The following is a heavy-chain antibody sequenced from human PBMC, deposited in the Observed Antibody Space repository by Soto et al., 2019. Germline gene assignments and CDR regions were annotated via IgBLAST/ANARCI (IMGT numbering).Heavy chain of an antibody. CDR3: ARVDTAMVFYGMDV. CDR1: GFTVSSNY. V-gene: IGHV3-53*01. D-gene: IGHD5-18*01. CDR2: IYSGGST. J-gene: IGHJ6*02. Sequence: PGGSLRLSCAASGFTVSSNYMSWVRQAPGKGLEWVSVIYSGGSTYYADSVKGRFTISRDNSKNTLYLQMNSLRAEDTAVYYCARVDTAMVFYGMDVWGQGTKVTVYS.